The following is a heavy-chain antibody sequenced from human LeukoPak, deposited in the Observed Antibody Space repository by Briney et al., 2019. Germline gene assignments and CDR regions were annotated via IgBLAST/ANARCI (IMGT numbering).Heavy chain of an antibody. CDR2: ISGSGGST. CDR1: GFTFSNAW. V-gene: IGHV3-23*01. CDR3: ASYTAMVTGWFDP. J-gene: IGHJ5*02. Sequence: QSGGSLRLSCAASGFTFSNAWMSWVRQAPGKGLEWVSAISGSGGSTYYADSVKGRFTISRDNSKNTLYLQMNSLRAEDTAVYYCASYTAMVTGWFDPWGQGTLVTVSS. D-gene: IGHD5-18*01.